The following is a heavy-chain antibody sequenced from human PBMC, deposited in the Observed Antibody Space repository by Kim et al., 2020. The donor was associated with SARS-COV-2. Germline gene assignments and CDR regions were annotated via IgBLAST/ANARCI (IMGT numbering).Heavy chain of an antibody. CDR2: IYDTGST. D-gene: IGHD2-2*01. V-gene: IGHV4-59*01. CDR3: AREVRCTSTSCYDAYDI. Sequence: SETLSLTCTVSGGSISNYYWSWIRQPPGKGLEWIGNIYDTGSTNYTPSLKSRVTISVDTSRNQFSLKLNSVTAADTAVYYCAREVRCTSTSCYDAYDIWG. J-gene: IGHJ3*02. CDR1: GGSISNYY.